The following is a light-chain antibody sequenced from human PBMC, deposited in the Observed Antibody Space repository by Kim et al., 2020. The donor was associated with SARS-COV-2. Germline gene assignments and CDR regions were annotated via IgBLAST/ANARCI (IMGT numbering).Light chain of an antibody. V-gene: IGLV2-8*01. CDR1: GSDVGAYDY. CDR3: SSYAGSNKLV. CDR2: EVS. Sequence: QSVLTQPPSASGSPGQSVTISCTGTGSDVGAYDYVSWYQQHPGKAPKVIIYEVSERPSGVPDRFSGSKSGNTASLTVSGLQAEDEADYYCSSYAGSNKLVFGAGTKVTVL. J-gene: IGLJ1*01.